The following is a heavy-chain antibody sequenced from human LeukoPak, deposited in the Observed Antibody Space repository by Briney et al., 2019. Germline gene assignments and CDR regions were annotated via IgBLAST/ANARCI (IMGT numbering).Heavy chain of an antibody. CDR1: GYTFTGYY. CDR2: INPNSGGT. CDR3: ARRGLKATGVVDY. Sequence: ASVKVSCKASGYTFTGYYMHWLRQAPGQGLEWMGWINPNSGGTNYAQKFQGRVTMTRDTSISTAYMELSRLRSDDTAVYYCARRGLKATGVVDYWGQGTLVTVSS. V-gene: IGHV1-2*02. J-gene: IGHJ4*02. D-gene: IGHD5-12*01.